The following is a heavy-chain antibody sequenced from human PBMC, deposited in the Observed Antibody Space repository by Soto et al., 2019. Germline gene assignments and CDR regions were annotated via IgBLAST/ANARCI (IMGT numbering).Heavy chain of an antibody. CDR3: AKEGAANSYYYYGMDV. CDR1: GFTFSSYG. D-gene: IGHD1-26*01. V-gene: IGHV3-30*18. Sequence: QVQLVESGGGVVQPGRSLRLSCAASGFTFSSYGVHWVRQAPGKGLEWVAVISYDGSNKYYADSVKGRFTISRDNSKNTLYLQMNSLRAEDTAVYYCAKEGAANSYYYYGMDVWGQGTTVTVSS. CDR2: ISYDGSNK. J-gene: IGHJ6*02.